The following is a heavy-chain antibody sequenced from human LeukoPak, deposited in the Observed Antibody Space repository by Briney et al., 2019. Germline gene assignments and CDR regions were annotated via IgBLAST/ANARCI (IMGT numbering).Heavy chain of an antibody. CDR3: ARGTSGYDYYFGN. Sequence: GGSLRLSCAASGFTFSGYWMHWVRQAPGKGLVWVSRISRDGSSPSYADAVKGRFTVSRDNAKSTLFLQMNSLRVEDTAVYYCARGTSGYDYYFGNWGQGTLVTVSS. CDR2: ISRDGSSP. D-gene: IGHD3-16*01. V-gene: IGHV3-74*01. CDR1: GFTFSGYW. J-gene: IGHJ4*02.